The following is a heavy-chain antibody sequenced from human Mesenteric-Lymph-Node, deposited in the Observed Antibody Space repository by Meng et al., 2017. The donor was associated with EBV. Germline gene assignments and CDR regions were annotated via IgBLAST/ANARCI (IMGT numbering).Heavy chain of an antibody. Sequence: GQLSESGPGVVKPSGILSLTCTVSGDSVNDVNYYWSCIRQPPGKGLEWIAYIYYSGSTNFNPSLKSRAAISVDTSKNQFSLRLSSVTAADTAVYYCARTGRCSGDSCYYNWFDPWGQGTLVTVSS. J-gene: IGHJ5*02. V-gene: IGHV4-61*01. CDR2: IYYSGST. CDR1: GDSVNDVNYY. CDR3: ARTGRCSGDSCYYNWFDP. D-gene: IGHD2-15*01.